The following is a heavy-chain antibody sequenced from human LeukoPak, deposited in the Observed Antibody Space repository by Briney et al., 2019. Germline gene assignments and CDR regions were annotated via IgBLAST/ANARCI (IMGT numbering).Heavy chain of an antibody. V-gene: IGHV3-21*01. CDR3: ARDWSSGYDYAFDY. CDR1: GFTFSSYS. D-gene: IGHD5-12*01. CDR2: ISSSSSYI. J-gene: IGHJ4*02. Sequence: GGSLRLFCAASGFTFSSYSMNWVRQATGKGLEWVSSISSSSSYIYYADSVKGRFTISRDNAKNSLYLQMNSLRAEDTAVYYCARDWSSGYDYAFDYWGQGTLVTVSS.